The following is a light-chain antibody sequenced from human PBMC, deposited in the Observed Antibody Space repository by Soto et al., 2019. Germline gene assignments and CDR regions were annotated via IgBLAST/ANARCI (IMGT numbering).Light chain of an antibody. CDR1: SSDVGGYNY. CDR2: DVS. CDR3: SSYTRSSTPWV. J-gene: IGLJ7*01. V-gene: IGLV2-14*01. Sequence: QSALTQPASVSGSPGQSITISCTGTSSDVGGYNYVSWYQQYPAKAPKLLIYDVSSRPSGVSNRFSGSKSGNTASLTISGLQAEDEADYYRSSYTRSSTPWVFGGGTQLTVL.